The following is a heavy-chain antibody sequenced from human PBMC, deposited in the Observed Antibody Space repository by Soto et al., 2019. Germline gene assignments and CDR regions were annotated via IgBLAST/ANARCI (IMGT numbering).Heavy chain of an antibody. CDR1: GGTFSSYA. D-gene: IGHD4-17*01. V-gene: IGHV1-69*12. J-gene: IGHJ6*02. CDR2: IIPIFGTA. Sequence: QVQLVQSGAEVKKPGSSVQVSCKASGGTFSSYAISWVRQAPGQGREWMGGIIPIFGTANYAQKFQGRVTITADESTSTAYMELSSLRSADTAVYYCARHPAVTTYYYYGMDVWGQGTTVTVSS. CDR3: ARHPAVTTYYYYGMDV.